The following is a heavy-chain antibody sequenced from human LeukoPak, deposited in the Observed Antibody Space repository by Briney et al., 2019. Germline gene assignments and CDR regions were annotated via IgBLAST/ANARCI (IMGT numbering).Heavy chain of an antibody. CDR1: GFTFTSYD. J-gene: IGHJ5*02. V-gene: IGHV1-8*01. Sequence: ASVKVSCKASGFTFTSYDINWVRQASGQGLEWMGWMNPNNGNTGYAQKFQVRVTMTRDTSISTAYMELRGLRSEDTAVYYCVRDGEGVAISVNYWFDPWGQGTLVTVSS. CDR3: VRDGEGVAISVNYWFDP. D-gene: IGHD3-10*01. CDR2: MNPNNGNT.